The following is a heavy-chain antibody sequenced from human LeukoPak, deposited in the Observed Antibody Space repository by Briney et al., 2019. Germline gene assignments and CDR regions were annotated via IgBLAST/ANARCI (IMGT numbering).Heavy chain of an antibody. CDR2: IIPIFGTA. Sequence: WASVKVSCKASGGTFSSYAISWVRQAPGQGLEWMGGIIPIFGTANYAQKFQGRVTITADKSTSTAYMELSSLRSEDTAVYYCARARGIAAAGAFDIWGQGTMVTVSS. V-gene: IGHV1-69*06. D-gene: IGHD6-25*01. CDR3: ARARGIAAAGAFDI. CDR1: GGTFSSYA. J-gene: IGHJ3*02.